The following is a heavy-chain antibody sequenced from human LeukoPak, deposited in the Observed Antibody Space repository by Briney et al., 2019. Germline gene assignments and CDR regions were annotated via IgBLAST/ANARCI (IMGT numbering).Heavy chain of an antibody. CDR1: GYTFTGYY. Sequence: GASVKVSCKASGYTFTGYYMHWVRQAPGQGLEWMGWINPNSGGTNYAQKFQGRVTMTRDTSISTAYMELSRLRSDDTAVYYCARDQMELPPRAFDIWGQGTMVTVSS. CDR3: ARDQMELPPRAFDI. D-gene: IGHD1-7*01. J-gene: IGHJ3*02. CDR2: INPNSGGT. V-gene: IGHV1-2*02.